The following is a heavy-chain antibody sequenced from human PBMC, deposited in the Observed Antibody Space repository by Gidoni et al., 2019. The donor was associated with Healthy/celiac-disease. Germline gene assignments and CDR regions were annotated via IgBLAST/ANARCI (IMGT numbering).Heavy chain of an antibody. V-gene: IGHV2-5*01. CDR1: GFSPSTSGVG. J-gene: IGHJ4*02. CDR2: IYWNDDK. CDR3: AHNDLYYYDSSGYYDY. Sequence: QITLKESGPTLVKPTQTLTLTCTFSGFSPSTSGVGVGWIRQPPGKALEWFALIYWNDDKRYSPSLKSRLTITKDTSKNQVVLTMTNMDPVDTATYYCAHNDLYYYDSSGYYDYWGQGTLVTVSS. D-gene: IGHD3-22*01.